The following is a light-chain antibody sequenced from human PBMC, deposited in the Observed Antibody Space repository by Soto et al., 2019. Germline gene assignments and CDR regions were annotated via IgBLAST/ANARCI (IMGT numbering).Light chain of an antibody. CDR1: SSDVGGYNY. V-gene: IGLV2-14*01. CDR3: SSYTSRSTLV. CDR2: DVS. Sequence: QSALTQPASVSGSPGQSITISCTGASSDVGGYNYVSWYQQHPGKAPKLMIYDVSNRPSGVSNLFSGSKSGNTASLTISGLEAEDEADYYCSSYTSRSTLVFGPGTKVTVL. J-gene: IGLJ1*01.